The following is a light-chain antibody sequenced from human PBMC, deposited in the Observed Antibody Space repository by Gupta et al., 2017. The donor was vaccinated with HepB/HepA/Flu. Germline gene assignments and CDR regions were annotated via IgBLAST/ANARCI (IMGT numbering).Light chain of an antibody. CDR3: QQYGSSPFT. V-gene: IGKV3-20*01. CDR2: DAS. Sequence: VLPHSPNTLPLSPVERATLSCRASQRVTSDYLAWHQQKPGQAPRLLIFDASIRATGIPDRFSGSGSGTDVTLTSSRLEPEDFAVYYCQQYGSSPFTFGPGTKVDIK. CDR1: QRVTSDY. J-gene: IGKJ3*01.